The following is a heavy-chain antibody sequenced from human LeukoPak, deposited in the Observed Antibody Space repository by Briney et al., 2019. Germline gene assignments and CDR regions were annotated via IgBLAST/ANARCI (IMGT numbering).Heavy chain of an antibody. D-gene: IGHD4/OR15-4a*01. J-gene: IGHJ4*02. CDR3: ARDLGANSHFDY. Sequence: GGSLRLSCAASGFTFSSYSMNWVRQAPGKGLEWVSYISSSSSYIYYADSVKGRFTISRDNAKNSLYLQMNSLRAEDTAVDYCARDLGANSHFDYWGQGTLVTVSS. V-gene: IGHV3-21*01. CDR1: GFTFSSYS. CDR2: ISSSSSYI.